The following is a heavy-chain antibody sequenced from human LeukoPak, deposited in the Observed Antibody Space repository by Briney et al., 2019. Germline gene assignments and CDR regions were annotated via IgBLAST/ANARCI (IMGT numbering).Heavy chain of an antibody. Sequence: GGSLRLSCAASGFTFSSYSMNWVRQAPGKGLEWVSSISSSSSYIYYADSVKGRFTISRDNAKNSLCLQMNSLRAEDTAVYYCARHVVAVGFDYWGQGTLVTVSS. CDR1: GFTFSSYS. CDR2: ISSSSSYI. CDR3: ARHVVAVGFDY. D-gene: IGHD3-22*01. V-gene: IGHV3-21*01. J-gene: IGHJ4*02.